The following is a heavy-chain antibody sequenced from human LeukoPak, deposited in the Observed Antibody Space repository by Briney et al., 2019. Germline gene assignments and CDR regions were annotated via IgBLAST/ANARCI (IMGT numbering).Heavy chain of an antibody. D-gene: IGHD5-24*01. CDR1: GFTFRNYG. V-gene: IGHV3-30*03. Sequence: GRSLRLSCAASGFTFRNYGMHWVRQAPGKGLEWVATILYDGSNKYYADSVKGRFTISRDNAKNSLYLQMNSLRAEDTAVYYCARVGEMAGFDYWGQGTLVTVSS. J-gene: IGHJ4*02. CDR3: ARVGEMAGFDY. CDR2: ILYDGSNK.